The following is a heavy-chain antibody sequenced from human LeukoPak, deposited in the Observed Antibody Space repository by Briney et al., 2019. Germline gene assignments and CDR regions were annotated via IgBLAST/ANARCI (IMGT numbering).Heavy chain of an antibody. CDR3: ARTYSSGWYPVSYYGMDV. V-gene: IGHV1-18*01. Sequence: ASVKVSCKASGYTFTSYGISWVRQAPGQGLEWMGWISAYNGNTNYAQKLQGRVTMTIDTSTSTAYMELRSLRSDDTAVYYCARTYSSGWYPVSYYGMDVWGQGTTVTVSS. J-gene: IGHJ6*02. D-gene: IGHD6-19*01. CDR1: GYTFTSYG. CDR2: ISAYNGNT.